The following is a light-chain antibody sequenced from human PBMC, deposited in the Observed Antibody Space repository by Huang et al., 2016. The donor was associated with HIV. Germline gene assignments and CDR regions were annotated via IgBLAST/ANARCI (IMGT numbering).Light chain of an antibody. Sequence: DIVMTQSPDSLAVSLGERATINCKSTQSVLYSSHNKNVLAWYQKKPGQPPKLLIYCASTRASGVPDRFSCSGSWTDFTLTISSLQAEDVAVYYCQQYYSTPLTFGGGTKVEIK. CDR2: CAS. CDR1: QSVLYSSHNKNV. CDR3: QQYYSTPLT. V-gene: IGKV4-1*01. J-gene: IGKJ4*01.